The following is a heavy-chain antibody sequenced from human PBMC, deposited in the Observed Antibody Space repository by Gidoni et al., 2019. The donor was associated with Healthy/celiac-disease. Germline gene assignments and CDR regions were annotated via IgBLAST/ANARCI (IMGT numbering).Heavy chain of an antibody. D-gene: IGHD5-12*01. Sequence: QVQLQESGPGLVKPSGTLSLTCAVSGGSIRSSNWWSWVRQPPGKGLEWFGEIYHSGSTNYNPSLKSRVTISVDKSKNQFSLKLSSVTAADTAVYYCARADSGGYDYIPLPDYWGQGTLVTVSS. CDR3: ARADSGGYDYIPLPDY. J-gene: IGHJ4*02. CDR2: IYHSGST. V-gene: IGHV4-4*02. CDR1: GGSIRSSNW.